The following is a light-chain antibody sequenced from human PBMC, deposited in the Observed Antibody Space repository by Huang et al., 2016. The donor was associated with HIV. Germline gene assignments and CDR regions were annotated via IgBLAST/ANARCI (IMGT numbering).Light chain of an antibody. V-gene: IGKV3-11*01. Sequence: EIVLTQSPATLSLSPGARATLSCRASQSVRTYLAWYQQKPGQAPRLLIYDASNRATGIPARVSGSGSGTDFTLTISNLQSEDFAVYYCQQRSALPLTFGGGTKVEI. CDR1: QSVRTY. J-gene: IGKJ4*01. CDR2: DAS. CDR3: QQRSALPLT.